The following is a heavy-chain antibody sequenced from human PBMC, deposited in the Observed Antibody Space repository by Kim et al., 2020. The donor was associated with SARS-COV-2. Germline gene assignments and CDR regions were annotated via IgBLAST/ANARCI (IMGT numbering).Heavy chain of an antibody. V-gene: IGHV3-23*01. CDR3: AKGLRGTTILRYFDY. CDR2: ITGGGDTT. Sequence: GGSLRLSCAASGFPLRNYVMSWVRQAPGKGLEWVSTITGGGDTTYYADSVKGRFTISRDNSKSMLYLQMSGLRAEDTAIYYCAKGLRGTTILRYFDYWGQGSLVTVSS. D-gene: IGHD1-26*01. CDR1: GFPLRNYV. J-gene: IGHJ4*02.